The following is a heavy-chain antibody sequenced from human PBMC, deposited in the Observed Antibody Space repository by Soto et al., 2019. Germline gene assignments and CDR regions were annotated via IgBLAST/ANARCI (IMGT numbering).Heavy chain of an antibody. J-gene: IGHJ4*02. CDR2: ISSSSSTI. CDR1: GFTFSSYS. Sequence: GGSLRLSCAASGFTFSSYSMNWVRQAPGKGLEWVSYISSSSSTIYYADSVKGRFTISRDNAKNSLYLQMNSLRAEDTAVYYCARDMASMVSAISFDYWGQGTLVTVSS. V-gene: IGHV3-48*04. CDR3: ARDMASMVSAISFDY. D-gene: IGHD2-8*01.